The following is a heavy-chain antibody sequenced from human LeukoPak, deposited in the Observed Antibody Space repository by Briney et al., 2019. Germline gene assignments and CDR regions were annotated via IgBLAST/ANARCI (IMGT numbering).Heavy chain of an antibody. V-gene: IGHV2-70*11. CDR3: ARIVYYDRSGYYLAYFDS. CDR1: GFSLSTRRRC. D-gene: IGHD3-22*01. Sequence: RKSGPALVSPTQTRTLTCTFSGFSLSTRRRCVGWVRQPPGKSLEWLLRSSCGDDKYYSSSLKARLTISQDTSKNQVVLTMSNVDPVDTATYYCARIVYYDRSGYYLAYFDSWGQGTLVTVSS. CDR2: SSCGDDK. J-gene: IGHJ4*02.